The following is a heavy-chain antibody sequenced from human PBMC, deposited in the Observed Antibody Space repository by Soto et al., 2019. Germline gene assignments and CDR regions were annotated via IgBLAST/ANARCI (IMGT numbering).Heavy chain of an antibody. CDR1: GFTVSSNY. J-gene: IGHJ6*02. CDR3: ARAEEQQLVRRYYGMDV. D-gene: IGHD6-13*01. Sequence: PGGSLRLSCAASGFTVSSNYMSWVRQAPGKGLEWVSVIYSGGSTYYADSVKGRFTISRGNSKNTLYLQMNSLRAEDTAVYYCARAEEQQLVRRYYGMDVWGQGTTVTISS. V-gene: IGHV3-53*01. CDR2: IYSGGST.